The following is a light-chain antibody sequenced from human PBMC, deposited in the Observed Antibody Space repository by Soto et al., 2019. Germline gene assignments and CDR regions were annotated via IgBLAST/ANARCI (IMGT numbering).Light chain of an antibody. V-gene: IGLV1-47*01. CDR2: RNN. CDR1: SSNIGSNY. Sequence: QSVLTQPPSASGTPGQRVTISCSGSSSNIGSNYVYWYQQLPGTAPKLLIYRNNQRPSGVPDRFSGSKSGTSASLAISGVRSEDEADYYCAAWDDSLSDVVFGGGTQLTVL. J-gene: IGLJ2*01. CDR3: AAWDDSLSDVV.